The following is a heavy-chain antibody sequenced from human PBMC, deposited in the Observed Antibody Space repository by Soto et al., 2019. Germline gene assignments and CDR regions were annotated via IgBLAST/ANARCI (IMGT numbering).Heavy chain of an antibody. CDR2: ISAYNGNT. CDR1: GYTFTSYG. D-gene: IGHD3-10*01. CDR3: ARVNYYGSGSYYYYYYYGMDV. V-gene: IGHV1-18*01. J-gene: IGHJ6*02. Sequence: QVQLVQSGAEVKKPGASVKVSCKASGYTFTSYGISWVRQAPGQGLEWMGWISAYNGNTNYAQKLQGRVTMTTDTSTNTAYMELRSLRSDDTAVYYCARVNYYGSGSYYYYYYYGMDVWGQGTTVTVSS.